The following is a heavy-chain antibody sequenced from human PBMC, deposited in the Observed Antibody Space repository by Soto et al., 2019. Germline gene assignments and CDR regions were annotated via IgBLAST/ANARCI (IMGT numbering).Heavy chain of an antibody. CDR3: TTGTSYYDFLAVGLDY. CDR1: GFTFSNAW. CDR2: IKSKTDGGTT. V-gene: IGHV3-15*01. D-gene: IGHD3-3*01. J-gene: IGHJ4*02. Sequence: EVQLVEYGGGLVKPGGSLRLSCAASGFTFSNAWMSWVRQAPGKGLEWVGRIKSKTDGGTTDYAAPVKGRFTISRDDSKNTLYLQMNSLKPEDTAVYYCTTGTSYYDFLAVGLDYWGQGTLVTVSS.